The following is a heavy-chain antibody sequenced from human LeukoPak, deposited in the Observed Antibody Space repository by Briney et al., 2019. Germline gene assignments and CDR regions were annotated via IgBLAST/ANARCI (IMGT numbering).Heavy chain of an antibody. Sequence: PSETLSLTCAVSGGSISTYCWSWIRQPPGKGLEWIGYIFYSGSTNYNPSLKSRVTISVDTSKNQFSLKLSSVTAADTAVYYCARELDCGGDCYSGAGNWFDSWGQGTLVTVSS. CDR1: GGSISTYC. CDR3: ARELDCGGDCYSGAGNWFDS. J-gene: IGHJ5*01. D-gene: IGHD2-21*02. CDR2: IFYSGST. V-gene: IGHV4-59*01.